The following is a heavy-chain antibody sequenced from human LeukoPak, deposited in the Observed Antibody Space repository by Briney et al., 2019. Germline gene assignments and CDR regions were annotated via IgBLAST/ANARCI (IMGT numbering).Heavy chain of an antibody. D-gene: IGHD3-10*01. CDR3: ARDQGGSGGN. J-gene: IGHJ4*02. CDR1: GFTFSSYS. Sequence: PGGPLRLSCAASGFTFSSYSMHWVRQAPWKGLEWVSSISSSGTYIYYADSVKGRFTISRDNAKNSVRLQMNSLRAEDTAMYYCARDQGGSGGNWGQGTLVTVSS. CDR2: ISSSGTYI. V-gene: IGHV3-21*01.